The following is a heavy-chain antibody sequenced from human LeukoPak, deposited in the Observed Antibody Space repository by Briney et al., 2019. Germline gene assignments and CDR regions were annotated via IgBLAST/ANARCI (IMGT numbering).Heavy chain of an antibody. Sequence: GGSLRLSCAASGFTFTSYWMSWVRQAPGKGLEWVANIKQDGSEKFYANSVKGRFSISRDNATKSLYLQMNSLRAEDTALYYRAKDLSPRTTGTLDYWGRGTMVTVSS. CDR3: AKDLSPRTTGTLDY. J-gene: IGHJ4*02. V-gene: IGHV3-7*03. CDR1: GFTFTSYW. D-gene: IGHD1-1*01. CDR2: IKQDGSEK.